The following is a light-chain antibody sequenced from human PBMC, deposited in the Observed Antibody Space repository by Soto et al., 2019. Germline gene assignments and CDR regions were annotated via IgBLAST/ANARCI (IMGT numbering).Light chain of an antibody. CDR2: DNN. CDR1: SSNIGNNY. Sequence: QSVLTQPPSVSAASGQKANISCSGSSSNIGNNYVSWYQQLPGTAPKLLIYDNNKRPSGIPDRFSGSKSGTSATLGITGLQTGDEADYYCGTWDSSLSVAVFGGGTQLTVL. V-gene: IGLV1-51*01. CDR3: GTWDSSLSVAV. J-gene: IGLJ7*01.